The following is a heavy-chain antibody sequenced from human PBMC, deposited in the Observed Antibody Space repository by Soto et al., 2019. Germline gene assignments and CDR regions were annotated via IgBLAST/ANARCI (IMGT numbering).Heavy chain of an antibody. V-gene: IGHV1-18*04. J-gene: IGHJ6*02. CDR1: GYTFTNYY. Sequence: GASVKVSCKASGYTFTNYYIHWVRQAPGQGLEWMEWISAYDGNTNYAQKVQDRVTMTTDTSTTTAYMELRSLRSDDTAVYYCARSRRVAAGATYYYGVDVWGQGTTVTVSS. CDR3: ARSRRVAAGATYYYGVDV. D-gene: IGHD6-13*01. CDR2: ISAYDGNT.